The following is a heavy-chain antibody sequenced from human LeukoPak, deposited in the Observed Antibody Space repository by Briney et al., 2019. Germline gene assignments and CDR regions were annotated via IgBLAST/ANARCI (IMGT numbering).Heavy chain of an antibody. CDR3: ARDWNYGWDY. Sequence: PGGSLRLSCAASGFTFSGYWMIWVRQAPGKGLEWVTNIKQDGSEKYYVDSVKGRFTISRDNAENSLYLQMNSLRAEDTAVYYCARDWNYGWDYWGQGSLVTVSS. V-gene: IGHV3-7*01. CDR2: IKQDGSEK. D-gene: IGHD3-10*01. J-gene: IGHJ4*02. CDR1: GFTFSGYW.